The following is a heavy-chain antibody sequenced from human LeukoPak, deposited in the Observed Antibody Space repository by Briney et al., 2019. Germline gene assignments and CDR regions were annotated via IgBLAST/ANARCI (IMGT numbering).Heavy chain of an antibody. Sequence: GGSLRLSCVASGFTFSAYGMHWVRQAPGKGLEWVAYIRYDASNTYYADSVKGRFTISRDNSKNTLYLQMNSLRGDDTAVYHCARDDIAAVGNALDYWGQGTLVTVSS. J-gene: IGHJ4*02. CDR3: ARDDIAAVGNALDY. D-gene: IGHD6-13*01. CDR1: GFTFSAYG. CDR2: IRYDASNT. V-gene: IGHV3-30*02.